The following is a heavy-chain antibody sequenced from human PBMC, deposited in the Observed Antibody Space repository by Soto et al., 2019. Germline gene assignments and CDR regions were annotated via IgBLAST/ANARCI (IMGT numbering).Heavy chain of an antibody. D-gene: IGHD2-2*01. CDR1: GFTFSNFA. J-gene: IGHJ6*03. V-gene: IGHV3-23*01. CDR3: AKDTSSSPYYMDV. Sequence: EVQVLESGGGLVQPGGSLRLSCAASGFTFSNFAMSWVRHAPGKGLEWVSEISGSTGSTYYADSVKGRFTISRDNSKNPRHLKINSLRAEDTAFNNCAKDTSSSPYYMDVWGKGTTVTVSS. CDR2: ISGSTGST.